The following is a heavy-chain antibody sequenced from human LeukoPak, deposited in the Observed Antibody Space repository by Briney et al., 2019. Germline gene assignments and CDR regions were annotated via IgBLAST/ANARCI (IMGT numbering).Heavy chain of an antibody. CDR2: INHSGST. J-gene: IGHJ4*02. CDR1: GGSFSGYY. D-gene: IGHD1-26*01. CDR3: ARAVVGATAGIDY. Sequence: SETLSLNCAVYGGSFSGYYWSWIRQPPGKGLEWIGEINHSGSTNYNPSLKSRVTISVDTSKNQFSLKLSSVTAADTAVYYCARAVVGATAGIDYWGQGTLVTVSS. V-gene: IGHV4-34*01.